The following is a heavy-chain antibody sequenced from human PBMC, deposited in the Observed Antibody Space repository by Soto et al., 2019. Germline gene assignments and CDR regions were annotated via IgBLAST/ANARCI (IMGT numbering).Heavy chain of an antibody. V-gene: IGHV4-4*02. J-gene: IGHJ4*02. Sequence: QVQLQESGTGLVEPSGTLSLTCNVYDGSINNGDWCSWVRQPPGKGLEWIGEVYHNGNTKYNASLKSRVPVSVDKSRNQFSLRLTSVTPADTAVYYCATRGIVGPIYWGQGTLVTVSS. D-gene: IGHD1-26*01. CDR3: ATRGIVGPIY. CDR2: VYHNGNT. CDR1: DGSINNGDW.